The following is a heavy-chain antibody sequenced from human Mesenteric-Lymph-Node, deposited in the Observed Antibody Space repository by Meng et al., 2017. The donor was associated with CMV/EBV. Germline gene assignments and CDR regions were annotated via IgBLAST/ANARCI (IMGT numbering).Heavy chain of an antibody. J-gene: IGHJ6*02. CDR2: ISGSGAST. CDR3: VRDRGYSYGMDV. CDR1: GFTFRIYA. Sequence: LTCAASGFTFRIYAICRVRHAPGKGPEWVSTISGSGASTYSADSVKGRFTISRDNSKSLLFLQMNSLRAEDTAVYYCVRDRGYSYGMDVWGQGTTVTVSS. V-gene: IGHV3-23*01.